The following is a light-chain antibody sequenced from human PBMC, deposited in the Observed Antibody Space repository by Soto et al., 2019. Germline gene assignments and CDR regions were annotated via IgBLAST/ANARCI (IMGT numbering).Light chain of an antibody. CDR2: DAS. CDR1: QDITNY. CDR3: QQYNTYSPERT. V-gene: IGKV1-5*01. Sequence: DIQMTQSPSSLSASVGDRVTITCQASQDITNYLSWYQQKPGKAPKLLIYDASSLESGVPSRFSGSGSGTEFTLTISSLQPDDFATYYCQQYNTYSPERTFGQGTKVEVK. J-gene: IGKJ1*01.